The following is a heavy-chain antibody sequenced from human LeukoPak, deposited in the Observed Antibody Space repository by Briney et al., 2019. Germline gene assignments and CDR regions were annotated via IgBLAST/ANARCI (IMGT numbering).Heavy chain of an antibody. CDR1: GYTFTGYY. D-gene: IGHD6-19*01. Sequence: PSVKLYCKASGYTFTGYYMHWVRQAHGQGLEWMGWINPNSGGTNYAQKFQGRVTMTRDTSISTAYMELSRLRSDDTAVYYCARDPAVGYTSGWPDYWGQGTLVTVSS. V-gene: IGHV1-2*02. J-gene: IGHJ4*02. CDR3: ARDPAVGYTSGWPDY. CDR2: INPNSGGT.